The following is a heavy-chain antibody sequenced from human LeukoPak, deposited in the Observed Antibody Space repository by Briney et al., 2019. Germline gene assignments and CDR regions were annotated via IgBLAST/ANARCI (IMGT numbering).Heavy chain of an antibody. CDR1: GFTFSSYA. Sequence: GGSLRLSCAAAGFTFSSYAMSWVRQAPGKGLEWVSAISGSGGSTYYADSVKGRFSISRDNSKNTLYLQMNSLRAEDTAVYYCAKSLEALSIVARIPVDYWGQGTLVTVSS. D-gene: IGHD5-12*01. V-gene: IGHV3-23*01. CDR3: AKSLEALSIVARIPVDY. CDR2: ISGSGGST. J-gene: IGHJ4*02.